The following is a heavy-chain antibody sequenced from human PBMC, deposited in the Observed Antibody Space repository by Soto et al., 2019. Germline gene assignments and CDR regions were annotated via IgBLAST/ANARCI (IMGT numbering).Heavy chain of an antibody. Sequence: PSETLSLTCTVSGDSVISDNYYWTWIRQPPGKGLEWIGYIYSSGSTNYNPSLKSRVTISVDTSRNQFSLKLTSVTAADTAVYYCARDIRGYSRAFDYWGQGTLVTVSS. CDR1: GDSVISDNYY. CDR3: ARDIRGYSRAFDY. D-gene: IGHD5-18*01. CDR2: IYSSGST. J-gene: IGHJ4*02. V-gene: IGHV4-61*01.